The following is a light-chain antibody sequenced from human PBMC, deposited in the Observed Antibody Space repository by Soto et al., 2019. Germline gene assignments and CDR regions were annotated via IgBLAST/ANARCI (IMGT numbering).Light chain of an antibody. CDR3: QNYDNLPFT. V-gene: IGKV1-33*01. CDR1: QDISNS. CDR2: DTS. Sequence: DIQMTQSPSSLSASVGDRVTITCQASQDISNSLNWYQQKTGKAPNLLIYDTSNSETEVTSRFSGSGSGTDFTFAISNLHPGDTATYYCQNYDNLPFTFGPGTKVDIK. J-gene: IGKJ3*01.